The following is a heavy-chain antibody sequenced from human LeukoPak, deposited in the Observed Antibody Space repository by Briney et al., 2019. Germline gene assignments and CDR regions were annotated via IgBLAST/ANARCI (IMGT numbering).Heavy chain of an antibody. CDR1: GFSFSSYW. V-gene: IGHV3-7*01. Sequence: GGSLRLSCEASGFSFSSYWLTWVRQAPGKGLEWVANIKTDGSEENYVDSVKGRFTIFRNNAKNSLYLQMNSLRAEDTALYYCARENWGAFDYWGQGILVTVSS. J-gene: IGHJ4*02. D-gene: IGHD7-27*01. CDR2: IKTDGSEE. CDR3: ARENWGAFDY.